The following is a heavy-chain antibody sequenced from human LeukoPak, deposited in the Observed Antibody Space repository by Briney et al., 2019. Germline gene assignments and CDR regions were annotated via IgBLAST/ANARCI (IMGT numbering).Heavy chain of an antibody. Sequence: SSETLSLTCTVSGGSISSSSYYWGWIRQPPGKGLEWIGSIYYSGSTYYNPSLKCRVTISVDTSKNQFPLKLSSVTAADTAVYYCARDSPYYDSSGYYSGYYYYMDVWGKGTTVTVSS. D-gene: IGHD3-22*01. V-gene: IGHV4-39*06. CDR1: GGSISSSSYY. CDR3: ARDSPYYDSSGYYSGYYYYMDV. J-gene: IGHJ6*03. CDR2: IYYSGST.